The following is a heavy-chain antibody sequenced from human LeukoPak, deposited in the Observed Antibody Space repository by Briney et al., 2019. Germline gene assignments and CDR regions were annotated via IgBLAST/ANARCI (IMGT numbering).Heavy chain of an antibody. CDR2: ISSDGTST. CDR1: GFTFSSYW. CDR3: ASRVQSGWSFDY. V-gene: IGHV3-74*01. D-gene: IGHD6-19*01. Sequence: PGGSLRLSCVASGFTFSSYWMHWVRQAPGKGLVWVSRISSDGTSTSYADSVKGRFTISRDNAENTLYLQMNSLRAEDTAVYYCASRVQSGWSFDYWGQGNLVTVSS. J-gene: IGHJ4*02.